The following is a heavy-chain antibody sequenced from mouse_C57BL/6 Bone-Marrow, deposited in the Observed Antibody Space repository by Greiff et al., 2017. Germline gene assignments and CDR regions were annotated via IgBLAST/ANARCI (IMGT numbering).Heavy chain of an antibody. J-gene: IGHJ4*01. D-gene: IGHD2-4*01. Sequence: EVQLVESGGGLVQPGGSLKLSCAASGFTFSDYYMYWVRQTPEKRLEWVAYISNGGGSTYYPDTVKGRFTISRDNAKKTLYLQMSRLKSEDTAMYYCARHDYVGARDYWGQGTSVTVSS. V-gene: IGHV5-12*01. CDR1: GFTFSDYY. CDR2: ISNGGGST. CDR3: ARHDYVGARDY.